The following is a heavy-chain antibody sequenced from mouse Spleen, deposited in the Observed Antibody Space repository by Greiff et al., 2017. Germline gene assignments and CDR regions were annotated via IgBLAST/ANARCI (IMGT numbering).Heavy chain of an antibody. Sequence: VQLKESGPELVKPGASVKIPCKASGYTFTDYNMDWVKQSHGKSIEWIGDINPNNGGTIYNQKFKGKATLTVDKSSSTAYMELRSLTSEDTAVYYCARGPSTTVVATEGFDYWGQGTTLTVSS. CDR3: ARGPSTTVVATEGFDY. J-gene: IGHJ2*01. D-gene: IGHD1-1*01. CDR1: GYTFTDYN. CDR2: INPNNGGT. V-gene: IGHV1-18*01.